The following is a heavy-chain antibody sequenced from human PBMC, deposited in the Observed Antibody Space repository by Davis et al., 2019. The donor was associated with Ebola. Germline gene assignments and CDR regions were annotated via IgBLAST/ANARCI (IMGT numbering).Heavy chain of an antibody. CDR2: IYYSGST. J-gene: IGHJ6*04. Sequence: LRLSCTVSGGSISSGDYYWSWIRQPPGKGLEWIGYIYYSGSTYYNPSLKSRVTISVDTSKNQFSLKLSSVTAADTAVYYCAREIAVAGYCYGMDVWGKGTTVTVSS. V-gene: IGHV4-30-4*01. CDR1: GGSISSGDYY. CDR3: AREIAVAGYCYGMDV. D-gene: IGHD6-19*01.